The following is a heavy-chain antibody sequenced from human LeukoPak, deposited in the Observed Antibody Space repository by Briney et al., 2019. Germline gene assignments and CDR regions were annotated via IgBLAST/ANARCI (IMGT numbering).Heavy chain of an antibody. CDR1: GFTFSSYW. J-gene: IGHJ4*02. CDR3: ARDWFDGDYDRFDY. V-gene: IGHV3-7*03. D-gene: IGHD4-17*01. Sequence: GGSLRLSCAASGFTFSSYWMSWFRQAPGKGLEWVANIKQDGSQKFSVDSVKGRFTISRDNAKNSLYLQMNSLRVEGTAVYYCARDWFDGDYDRFDYWGQGTLVTVSS. CDR2: IKQDGSQK.